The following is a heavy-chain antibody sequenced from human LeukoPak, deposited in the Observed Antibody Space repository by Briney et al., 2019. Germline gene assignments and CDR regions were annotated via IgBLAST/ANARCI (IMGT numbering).Heavy chain of an antibody. D-gene: IGHD3-10*01. CDR2: INPSGGST. CDR3: ARGYGSGSYYPGAEYFQH. CDR1: GYTFTSYY. J-gene: IGHJ1*01. V-gene: IGHV1-46*01. Sequence: ASVKVSCKASGYTFTSYYMHWVRQAPGQGLEWMGIINPSGGSTSYAQKFQGRVTMTRDTSTSTVYMELSSLRSEDTAVYYCARGYGSGSYYPGAEYFQHWGQGTLVTVSS.